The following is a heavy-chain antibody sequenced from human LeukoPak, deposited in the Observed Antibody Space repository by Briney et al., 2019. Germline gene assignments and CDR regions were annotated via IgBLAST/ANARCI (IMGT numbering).Heavy chain of an antibody. CDR2: IYPGDSDT. Sequence: GESLKISCNGSGYSFTSYWIGSGRQMPGKGLEWMGIIYPGDSDTRYSPTSQGQVTISDDTSIRTAYLQWSSLKAWDTVMYYCARQISAAGTDYWGKGTLVTVSS. D-gene: IGHD6-13*01. CDR1: GYSFTSYW. CDR3: ARQISAAGTDY. J-gene: IGHJ4*02. V-gene: IGHV5-51*01.